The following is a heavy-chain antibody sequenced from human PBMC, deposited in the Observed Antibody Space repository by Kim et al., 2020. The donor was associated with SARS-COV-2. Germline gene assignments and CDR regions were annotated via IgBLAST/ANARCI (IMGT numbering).Heavy chain of an antibody. CDR3: ARGSPVANN. J-gene: IGHJ4*02. D-gene: IGHD2-2*01. CDR2: GPT. V-gene: IGHV4-59*09. Sequence: GPTDSTPSLRGRVTISIDTSKNQFSLNLRSVTAADTAVYYCARGSPVANNWGQGTLVTVSS.